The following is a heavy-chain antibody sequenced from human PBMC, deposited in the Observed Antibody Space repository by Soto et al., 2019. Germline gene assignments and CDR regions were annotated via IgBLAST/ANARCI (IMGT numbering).Heavy chain of an antibody. Sequence: ASVKVSCKASGYTFTSYGISWVRQAPGQGLEWMGWISAYNGNTNYAQKLQGRVTMTTDTSTSTAYMELRSLRSDDTAVYYCARDRNYDILTGYYYYYGIDVWGQGTTVTVSS. CDR3: ARDRNYDILTGYYYYYGIDV. V-gene: IGHV1-18*01. CDR2: ISAYNGNT. J-gene: IGHJ6*02. D-gene: IGHD3-9*01. CDR1: GYTFTSYG.